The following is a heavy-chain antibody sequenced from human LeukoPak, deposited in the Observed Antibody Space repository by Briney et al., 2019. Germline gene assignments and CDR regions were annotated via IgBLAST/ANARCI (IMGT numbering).Heavy chain of an antibody. CDR1: GFTFSTFW. Sequence: GGSVRLSCAASGFTFSTFWMHWVRQAPGKGLEWVASINEDGSEKNYVDSVKGRFVISRDNTKNSLYLHLISLRAEDAAVYHCARDWSSSWFDYWGRGTLVTVSS. D-gene: IGHD6-13*01. V-gene: IGHV3-7*01. CDR3: ARDWSSSWFDY. J-gene: IGHJ4*02. CDR2: INEDGSEK.